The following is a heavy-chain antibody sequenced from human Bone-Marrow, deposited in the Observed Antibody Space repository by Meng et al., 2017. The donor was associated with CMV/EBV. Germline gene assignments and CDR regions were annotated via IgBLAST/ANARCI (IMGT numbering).Heavy chain of an antibody. CDR3: ARLFGYSSSWTRYNWFDP. CDR1: GGIFSSYA. CDR2: IIPIFGTA. V-gene: IGHV1-69*05. J-gene: IGHJ5*02. Sequence: SVKVSCKASGGIFSSYAISWVRQAPGQGLEWMGGIIPIFGTANYAQKFQGRVTITTDESTSTAYMELSSLRSEDTAVYYCARLFGYSSSWTRYNWFDPWGQGTLVTVSS. D-gene: IGHD6-13*01.